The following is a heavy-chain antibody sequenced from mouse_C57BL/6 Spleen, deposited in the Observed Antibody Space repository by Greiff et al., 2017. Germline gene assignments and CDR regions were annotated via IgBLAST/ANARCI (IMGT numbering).Heavy chain of an antibody. Sequence: QVQLQQSGPELVKPGASVKISCKASGYAFSSSWMNWVKQRPGKGLEWIGRIYPGDGDTNYNGKFKGKATLNADKSSSTAYMQLSSLTSEDSAGYVCAREGPYYDGSSDKAMDDWGQGTSGNVSS. CDR2: IYPGDGDT. CDR3: AREGPYYDGSSDKAMDD. CDR1: GYAFSSSW. D-gene: IGHD1-1*01. J-gene: IGHJ4*01. V-gene: IGHV1-82*01.